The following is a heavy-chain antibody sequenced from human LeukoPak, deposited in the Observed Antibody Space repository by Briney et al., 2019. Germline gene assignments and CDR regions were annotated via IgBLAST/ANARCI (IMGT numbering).Heavy chain of an antibody. J-gene: IGHJ4*02. D-gene: IGHD2-15*01. CDR2: INPNSGGT. CDR1: GYTFTGYY. Sequence: ASVKVSCKASGYTFTGYYMHWVRQAPGQGLEWMGWINPNSGGTNYAQKFQGRATMTRDTSISTAYMELSRLRSDDTAVYYCARALKRIVVVVAARLVPLDYWGQGTLVTVSS. V-gene: IGHV1-2*02. CDR3: ARALKRIVVVVAARLVPLDY.